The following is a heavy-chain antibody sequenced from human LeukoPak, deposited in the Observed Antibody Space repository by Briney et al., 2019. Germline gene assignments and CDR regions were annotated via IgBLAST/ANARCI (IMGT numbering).Heavy chain of an antibody. J-gene: IGHJ4*02. CDR1: GGSISSYY. V-gene: IGHV4-4*07. CDR3: ARHFEGSGVTIDY. D-gene: IGHD3-9*01. CDR2: IHSSGST. Sequence: SGTLSLTCTVSGGSISSYYWSWIRQPAGKGLEWIGRIHSSGSTNYNPSLKTRVTVSADTSKNQLSLKLSSVTAADTAVYYCARHFEGSGVTIDYWGQGTLVTVSS.